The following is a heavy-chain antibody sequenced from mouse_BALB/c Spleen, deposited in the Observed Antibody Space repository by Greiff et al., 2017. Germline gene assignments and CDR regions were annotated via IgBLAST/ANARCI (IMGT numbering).Heavy chain of an antibody. CDR3: TRYDYYGSSYYAMDD. CDR2: IYPGSGST. Sequence: LQQPGSELVRPGASVKLSCKASGYTFTSYWMHWVKQRPGQGLEWIGNIYPGSGSTNYDEKFKSKATLTVDTSSSTAYMQLSSLTSEDSAVYYCTRYDYYGSSYYAMDDWGQGTSVTVSS. CDR1: GYTFTSYW. J-gene: IGHJ4*01. V-gene: IGHV1S22*01. D-gene: IGHD1-1*01.